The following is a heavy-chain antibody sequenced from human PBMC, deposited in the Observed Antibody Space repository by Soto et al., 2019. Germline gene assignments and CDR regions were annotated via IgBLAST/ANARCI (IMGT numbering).Heavy chain of an antibody. CDR2: ISGSGGST. D-gene: IGHD6-6*01. CDR1: GFTFSSYA. Sequence: EVQLLESGGGLVQPGGSLRLSCAASGFTFSSYAMSWVRQAPGKGLEWVSAISGSGGSTYYADSVKGRFTISRDNSKNTLYLQMNSLRAEDTGVYYCANEGRSTSGRYYYYGMDVWGQGTTVTVSS. J-gene: IGHJ6*02. V-gene: IGHV3-23*01. CDR3: ANEGRSTSGRYYYYGMDV.